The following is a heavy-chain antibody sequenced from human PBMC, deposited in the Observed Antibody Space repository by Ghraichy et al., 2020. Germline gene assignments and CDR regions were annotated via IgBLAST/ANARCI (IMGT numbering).Heavy chain of an antibody. CDR3: ASDPALEGCGIAVADYYYYSMDD. V-gene: IGHV3-21*01. CDR2: ISSSSSYI. J-gene: IGHJ6*02. D-gene: IGHD6-19*01. CDR1: GFTFSSYS. Sequence: GGSLRLSCAASGFTFSSYSMNWVRQAPGKGLEWVSSISSSSSYIYYADSVKGRFTISRDNAKNSLYLQMNSLRAEDTAVYYCASDPALEGCGIAVADYYYYSMDDWGQRATVTVCS.